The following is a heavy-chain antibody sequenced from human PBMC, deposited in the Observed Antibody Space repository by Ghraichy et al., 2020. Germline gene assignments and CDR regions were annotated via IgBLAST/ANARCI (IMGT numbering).Heavy chain of an antibody. CDR2: IYTGGNV. J-gene: IGHJ2*01. CDR1: GLTVSNNF. Sequence: GGSLRLSCAASGLTVSNNFMSWVRQAPGKGLEWVSIIYTGGNVYYADSVKGRFIISRDYSRNTVYLQMNSLRVEDTAVYYFAREWRASTNWYFDLWGRGSLVTVSS. D-gene: IGHD2-2*01. V-gene: IGHV3-53*01. CDR3: AREWRASTNWYFDL.